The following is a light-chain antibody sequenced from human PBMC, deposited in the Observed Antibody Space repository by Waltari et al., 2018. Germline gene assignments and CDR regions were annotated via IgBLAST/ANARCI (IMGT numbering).Light chain of an antibody. V-gene: IGLV2-14*03. CDR1: SRDVGGYNY. CDR2: VVS. CDR3: TSYTSSHGLV. Sequence: QSALTQPASVSGSPGPSITISCTGTSRDVGGYNYLTWYQQHPGKAPKVVIFVVSYRPSGVSNRFSASKSGNTASLTISGLQAEDEADYYCTSYTSSHGLVFGTGTKVTVL. J-gene: IGLJ1*01.